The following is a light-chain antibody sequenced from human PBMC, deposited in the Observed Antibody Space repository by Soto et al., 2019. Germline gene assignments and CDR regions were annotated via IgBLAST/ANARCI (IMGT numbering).Light chain of an antibody. CDR1: SSNIGSNY. J-gene: IGLJ1*01. CDR2: SNN. V-gene: IGLV1-47*02. CDR3: AAWDDSLSGYV. Sequence: QSVLPQPPSASGTPGQRVTICCCRSSSNIGSNYVYWYQQLPGTAPKLLIYSNNQRPSGVPDRFSGSKSGTSASLSISGLRSEDEAEDYCAAWDDSLSGYVFGTGTKVTVI.